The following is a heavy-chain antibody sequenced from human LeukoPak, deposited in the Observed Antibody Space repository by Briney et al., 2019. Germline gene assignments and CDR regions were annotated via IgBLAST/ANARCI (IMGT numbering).Heavy chain of an antibody. CDR2: ISWNSGSI. V-gene: IGHV3-9*01. CDR1: GFTFDDYA. CDR3: ALLYGSGSYGLDY. Sequence: PGRSLRLSCSASGFTFDDYAMHWVRQAPGKGLEWVSAISWNSGSIGYADSVNGRFTTSSDNAKTSLYLQMTSLRAEDTALYYCALLYGSGSYGLDYWGQGTLVTVSS. J-gene: IGHJ4*02. D-gene: IGHD3-10*01.